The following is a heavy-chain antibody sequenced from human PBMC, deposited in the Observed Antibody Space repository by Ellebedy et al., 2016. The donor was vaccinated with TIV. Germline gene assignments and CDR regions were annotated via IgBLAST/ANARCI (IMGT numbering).Heavy chain of an antibody. J-gene: IGHJ4*02. D-gene: IGHD1-26*01. Sequence: PGGSLRLSCAASGFSFSSYDMGWVRQAPGKGLEWVSAISRSGGSTYYADSVKGRFTISRDNSKNTLYLQMDSLRAEDTAVYYCAKGDSGSYWDWGQGTLVTVSS. CDR1: GFSFSSYD. CDR2: ISRSGGST. CDR3: AKGDSGSYWD. V-gene: IGHV3-23*01.